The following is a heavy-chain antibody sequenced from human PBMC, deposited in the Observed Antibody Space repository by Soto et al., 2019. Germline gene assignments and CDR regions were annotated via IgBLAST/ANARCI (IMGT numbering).Heavy chain of an antibody. CDR3: ARQSIAADPDY. J-gene: IGHJ4*02. V-gene: IGHV1-18*01. CDR2: ISIYNGNT. D-gene: IGHD6-25*01. CDR1: GYTFTSYG. Sequence: QVQLVQSGAEVKEPGASVKVSCKASGYTFTSYGISWVRQAPGQGLEWMGWISIYNGNTKYAQKLQGKVTMTTDTATSTAYMELRSLRSDGTAVYYCARQSIAADPDYWGQGTLVTVSS.